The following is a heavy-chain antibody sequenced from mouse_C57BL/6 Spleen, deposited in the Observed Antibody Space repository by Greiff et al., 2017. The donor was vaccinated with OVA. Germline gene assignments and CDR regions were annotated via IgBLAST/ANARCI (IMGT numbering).Heavy chain of an antibody. CDR3: ARTTMIKGWFAY. J-gene: IGHJ3*01. CDR1: GFNIKNTY. D-gene: IGHD2-4*01. V-gene: IGHV14-3*01. Sequence: VHVKQSVAELVRPGASVKLSCTASGFNIKNTYMHWVKQRPEQGLEWIGRLDPANGNTKYAPKFQGKATITADTSSNTAYLQLSSLTSEDTAIYYCARTTMIKGWFAYWGQGTLVTVSA. CDR2: LDPANGNT.